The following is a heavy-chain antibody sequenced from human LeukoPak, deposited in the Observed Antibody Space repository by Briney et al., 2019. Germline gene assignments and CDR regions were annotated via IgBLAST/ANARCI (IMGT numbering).Heavy chain of an antibody. CDR3: ARGSPTYYYDSSGYSP. CDR1: GYTFTSYG. J-gene: IGHJ5*02. CDR2: ISAYNGNT. Sequence: ASVKASCKASGYTFTSYGISWVRQAPGQGLEWMGWISAYNGNTNYAQKLQGRVTMTTDTSTSTAYMELRSLRSDDTAVYYCARGSPTYYYDSSGYSPWGQGTLVTVSS. D-gene: IGHD3-22*01. V-gene: IGHV1-18*01.